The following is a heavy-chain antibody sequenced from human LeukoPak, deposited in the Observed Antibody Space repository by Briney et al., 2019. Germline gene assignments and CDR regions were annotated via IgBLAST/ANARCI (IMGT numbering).Heavy chain of an antibody. CDR2: IVVGSGNT. CDR3: AAADSSSWTDFDY. D-gene: IGHD6-13*01. Sequence: TSVKVSCKASGFTFTSSAVQWVRQARGQRLEWIGWIVVGSGNTNYAQKFQERVTITRDMSTSTAYMGLSSLRSEDTAVYYCAAADSSSWTDFDYWGQGTLVTVSS. V-gene: IGHV1-58*01. J-gene: IGHJ4*02. CDR1: GFTFTSSA.